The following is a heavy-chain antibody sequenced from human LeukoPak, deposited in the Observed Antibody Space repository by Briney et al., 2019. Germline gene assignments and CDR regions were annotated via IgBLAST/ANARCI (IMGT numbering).Heavy chain of an antibody. Sequence: SETLSLTCTVSGGSISTSNYYWGWIRQPPGKGLEWIGYIYYSGSTYYNPSLKSRVTISVDTSKNQFSLKLSSVTAADTAVYYCARRGLLRFDPWGQGTLVTVSS. D-gene: IGHD3-10*01. V-gene: IGHV4-39*07. CDR2: IYYSGST. J-gene: IGHJ5*02. CDR3: ARRGLLRFDP. CDR1: GGSISTSNYY.